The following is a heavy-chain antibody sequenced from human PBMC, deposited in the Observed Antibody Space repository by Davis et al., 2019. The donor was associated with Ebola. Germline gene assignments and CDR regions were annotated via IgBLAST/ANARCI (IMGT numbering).Heavy chain of an antibody. CDR2: ISAYNGNT. V-gene: IGHV1-18*04. CDR3: ARDRDGYNYFDY. D-gene: IGHD5-24*01. Sequence: ASVNVSCKASGYTFTSYGISWVRQAPGQGLEWMGWISAYNGNTNYAQKFQGRVTITRDTSASTAYMELSSLRSEDTAVYYCARDRDGYNYFDYWGQGTLVTVSS. CDR1: GYTFTSYG. J-gene: IGHJ4*02.